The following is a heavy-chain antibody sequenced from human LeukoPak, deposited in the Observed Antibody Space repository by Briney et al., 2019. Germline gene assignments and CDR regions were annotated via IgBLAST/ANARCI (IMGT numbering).Heavy chain of an antibody. Sequence: ASVKVSCKASGYTFTGYFVHWVRQAPGQGLQWMGWINPNTGDTNFAQKFQGRVAMTRDTSLSTAYMDLSRLTSDDTAVYYCARDWPGISLHFDLWGRGTLITVSS. V-gene: IGHV1-2*02. J-gene: IGHJ2*01. D-gene: IGHD2-15*01. CDR2: INPNTGDT. CDR1: GYTFTGYF. CDR3: ARDWPGISLHFDL.